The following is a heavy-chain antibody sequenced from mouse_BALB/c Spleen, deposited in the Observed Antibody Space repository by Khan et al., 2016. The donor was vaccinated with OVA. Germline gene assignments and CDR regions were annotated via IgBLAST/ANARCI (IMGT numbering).Heavy chain of an antibody. CDR3: ARGGYSVLAY. Sequence: VQLQESVPELVNPGASLKVSCKASGYTFTDYIIGWVKQSTRQGLEWIGDIFPGSGTPYYNEKFKDKATLTADKSSNTANMQLCSLTSEDSAVYFCARGGYSVLAYWGQGTLVTVSA. CDR1: GYTFTDYI. D-gene: IGHD1-1*01. V-gene: IGHV1-77*01. J-gene: IGHJ3*01. CDR2: IFPGSGTP.